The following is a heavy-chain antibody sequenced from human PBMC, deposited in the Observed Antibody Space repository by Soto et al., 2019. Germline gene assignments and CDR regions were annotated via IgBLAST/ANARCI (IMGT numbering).Heavy chain of an antibody. V-gene: IGHV1-69*12. D-gene: IGHD2-15*01. Sequence: QVQLVRSGAEVKKPGSSVKVSCKASGGTFSSYAISWVRQAPGQGLEWMGGIIPIFGTANYAQKFQGRVTITADEATTTAYMELISLRSEDTAVYYCARASRYCSGGSCYFIPGIDYWGQGTLVTVSS. CDR2: IIPIFGTA. CDR3: ARASRYCSGGSCYFIPGIDY. CDR1: GGTFSSYA. J-gene: IGHJ4*02.